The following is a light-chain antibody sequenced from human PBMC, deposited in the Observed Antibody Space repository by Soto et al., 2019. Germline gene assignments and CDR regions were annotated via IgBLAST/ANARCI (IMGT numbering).Light chain of an antibody. CDR3: SSFAASSTRV. J-gene: IGLJ3*02. V-gene: IGLV2-8*01. Sequence: QSALTQPPSASGSPGQSVTISCTGTSSDVGAYNYVSWYQQHAGKAPKLVIYEVTKRPSGVPDRFSGSKSANTASLTVSGLQAEDEDDYVCSSFAASSTRVFGGGTKLTVL. CDR1: SSDVGAYNY. CDR2: EVT.